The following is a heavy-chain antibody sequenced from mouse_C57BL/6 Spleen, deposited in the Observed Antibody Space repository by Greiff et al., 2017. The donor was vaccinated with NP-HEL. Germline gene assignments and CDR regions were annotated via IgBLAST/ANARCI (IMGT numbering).Heavy chain of an antibody. V-gene: IGHV1-59*01. CDR3: ARRDDYYAMDY. CDR1: GYTFTSYW. Sequence: QVQLKQPGAELVRPGTSVKLSCKASGYTFTSYWMHWVKQRPGQGLEWIGVIDPSDSYTNYNQKFKGKATLTVDTSSSTAYMQLSSLTSEDSAVYYCARRDDYYAMDYWGQGTSVTVSS. CDR2: IDPSDSYT. J-gene: IGHJ4*01.